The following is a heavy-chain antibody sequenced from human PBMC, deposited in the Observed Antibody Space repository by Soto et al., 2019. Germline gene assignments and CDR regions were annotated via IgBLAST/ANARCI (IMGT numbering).Heavy chain of an antibody. D-gene: IGHD2-2*03. CDR1: GYTFTSYY. J-gene: IGHJ6*02. Sequence: ASVKVSCKASGYTFTSYYMHWVRQAPGQGLEWMGIINPSGGSTNYAQKFQGRVTITADKSTSTAYMELSSLRSEDTAVYYCASGAGIGYCSSTSCYDNYYYGMDVWGQGTTVTVSS. CDR3: ASGAGIGYCSSTSCYDNYYYGMDV. V-gene: IGHV1-46*01. CDR2: INPSGGST.